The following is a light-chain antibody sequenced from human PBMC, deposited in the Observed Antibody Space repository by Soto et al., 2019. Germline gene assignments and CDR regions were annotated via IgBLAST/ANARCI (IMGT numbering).Light chain of an antibody. V-gene: IGLV1-51*01. Sequence: QSALTQPPSAAGSPGQSVTISYTGTSSDVGGYNYVSWYQHLPGTAPKLLIYDNNKRSSGIPDRFSGSQSGTSATLDITGLQTGDEADYYCGTWDSGLSAVFGGGTKLTV. J-gene: IGLJ2*01. CDR2: DNN. CDR3: GTWDSGLSAV. CDR1: SSDVGGYNY.